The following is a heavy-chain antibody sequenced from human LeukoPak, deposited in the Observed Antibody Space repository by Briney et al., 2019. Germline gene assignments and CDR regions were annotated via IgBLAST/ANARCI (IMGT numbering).Heavy chain of an antibody. J-gene: IGHJ4*02. D-gene: IGHD3-22*01. V-gene: IGHV4-61*02. CDR3: ARDPAPFDYYDSSGYYHD. CDR2: IYTSGST. Sequence: PSQTLSLTCTVSGGSISSGSYYWSWIRQPAGKGLEWIGRIYTSGSTNYNPSLKSRVTISVDTSKNQFSLKLSSVTAADTAVYYCARDPAPFDYYDSSGYYHDWGQGTLVTVSS. CDR1: GGSISSGSYY.